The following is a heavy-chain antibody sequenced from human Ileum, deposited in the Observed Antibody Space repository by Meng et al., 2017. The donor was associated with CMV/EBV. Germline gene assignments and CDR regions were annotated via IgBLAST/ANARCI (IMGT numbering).Heavy chain of an antibody. D-gene: IGHD2-2*01. V-gene: IGHV4-61*02. CDR1: GGSISSGSYY. CDR2: IYTTGRT. J-gene: IGHJ5*01. Sequence: QAQLQETGPGLVKPSQTLSLTCTVSGGSISSGSYYWTWVRQPAGKGLEWIGRIYTTGRTNYNPSLESRVTISVDTSNNQFSLDLTSVTAADTAVYYCASGACSRDCPKYNWFDSWGQGTLVTVSS. CDR3: ASGACSRDCPKYNWFDS.